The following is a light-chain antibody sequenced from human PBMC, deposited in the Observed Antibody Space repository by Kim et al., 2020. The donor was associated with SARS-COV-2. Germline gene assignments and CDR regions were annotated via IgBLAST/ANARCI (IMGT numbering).Light chain of an antibody. CDR3: QSYDSILSGCYV. CDR2: GNN. J-gene: IGLJ1*01. V-gene: IGLV1-40*01. Sequence: VTICCTGSSCNIGAGDDVHWYQYLTGTATKLLIHGNNIRPPGVTDRFSGSKSGTSASLAITGLQAEDEADYYRQSYDSILSGCYVFGTGNKVTVL. CDR1: SCNIGAGDD.